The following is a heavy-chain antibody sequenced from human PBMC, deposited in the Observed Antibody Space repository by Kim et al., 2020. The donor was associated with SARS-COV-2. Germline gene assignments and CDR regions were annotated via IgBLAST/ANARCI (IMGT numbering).Heavy chain of an antibody. CDR3: AREPESPFGSSWYPPDY. Sequence: GGSLRLSCAASGFTFSSYGMHWVRQAPGKGLEWVAVIWYDGSNKYYADSVKGRFTISRDNSKNTLYLQMNSLRAEDTAVYYCAREPESPFGSSWYPPDYWGQGTLVTVSS. CDR2: IWYDGSNK. D-gene: IGHD6-13*01. J-gene: IGHJ4*02. CDR1: GFTFSSYG. V-gene: IGHV3-33*01.